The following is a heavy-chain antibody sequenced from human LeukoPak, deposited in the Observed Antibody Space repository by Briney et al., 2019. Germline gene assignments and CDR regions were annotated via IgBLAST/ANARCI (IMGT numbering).Heavy chain of an antibody. CDR3: ATWGVYSGYGFDY. V-gene: IGHV3-74*03. CDR2: INSDGSSI. CDR1: GFTFSSYW. D-gene: IGHD5-12*01. J-gene: IGHJ4*02. Sequence: GGSLRLSCAASGFTFSSYWMHWVRQAPGKGLVWVSRINSDGSSITYADSVKGRFTISRDNAKNTLYLQMNSLRAEDTAVYYCATWGVYSGYGFDYWGQGTLVTVSS.